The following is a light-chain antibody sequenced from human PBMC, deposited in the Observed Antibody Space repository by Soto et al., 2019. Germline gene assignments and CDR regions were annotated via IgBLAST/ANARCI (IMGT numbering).Light chain of an antibody. CDR3: SSYTISYTVI. J-gene: IGLJ2*01. Sequence: QSVLAQPASVSGSPGQSITISCIGTNSDIGSYDHVSWYQQHAGKAPKVMIYEVTNRPSGVPNRFSGSKSGNTASLTISGLQAEDEGDYYCSSYTISYTVIFGGGTKVTVL. CDR2: EVT. CDR1: NSDIGSYDH. V-gene: IGLV2-14*01.